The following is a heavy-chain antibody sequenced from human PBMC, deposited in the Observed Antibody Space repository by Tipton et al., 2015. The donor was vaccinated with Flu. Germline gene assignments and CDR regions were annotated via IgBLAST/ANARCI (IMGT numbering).Heavy chain of an antibody. Sequence: TLSRTCTVSGDSISSGGYYWTWIRQRPGKGLEWIGYIYYSGLSLYNPSLKSRLTISVDKSKNQFSLRLNSVTAADTAVYYCAKGLDPWGQGTLVTVSS. CDR2: IYYSGLS. V-gene: IGHV4-31*03. CDR3: AKGLDP. J-gene: IGHJ5*02. CDR1: GDSISSGGYY.